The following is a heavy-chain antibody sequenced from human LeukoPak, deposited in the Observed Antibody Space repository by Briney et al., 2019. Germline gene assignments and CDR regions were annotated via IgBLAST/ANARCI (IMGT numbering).Heavy chain of an antibody. J-gene: IGHJ4*02. D-gene: IGHD3-3*01. CDR1: GFNFSRYW. CDR3: ARGSASLDY. V-gene: IGHV3-74*01. Sequence: GGSLRLSCAASGFNFSRYWMHWVRQAPGKGLVWVSRVNNDGSSPSYADSVKGRFSISRDNAKNSLYLQMNSLRAEDTAVYYCARGSASLDYWGQGTLVTVSS. CDR2: VNNDGSSP.